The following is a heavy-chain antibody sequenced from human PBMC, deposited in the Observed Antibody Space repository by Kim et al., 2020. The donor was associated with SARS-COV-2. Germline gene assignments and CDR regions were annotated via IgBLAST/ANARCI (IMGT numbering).Heavy chain of an antibody. CDR1: GFTFSSYW. D-gene: IGHD3-22*01. V-gene: IGHV3-7*04. J-gene: IGHJ4*02. CDR3: ARGLGLGY. CDR2: IKEDGSEK. Sequence: GVSLRLSCAASGFTFSSYWMSWVRQAPGKGLEWVANIKEDGSEKYYVDSVKGRFTISRDNAKNSLYMQMSSLRAEDTAVYYCARGLGLGYWGQGTLVTVSS.